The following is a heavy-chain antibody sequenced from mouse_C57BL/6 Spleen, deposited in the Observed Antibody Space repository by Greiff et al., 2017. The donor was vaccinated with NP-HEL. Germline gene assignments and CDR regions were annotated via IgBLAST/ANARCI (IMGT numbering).Heavy chain of an antibody. CDR3: VRPHGTDFAAD. J-gene: IGHJ3*01. D-gene: IGHD1-1*01. CDR2: IRSKSNNYAT. V-gene: IGHV10-1*01. Sequence: GGGLVQPKGSLKLSCAASGFSFNTYAMNWVRQAPGKGLEWVARIRSKSNNYATYYADSVKDRFTISRDDSDSMLYLQMNNLKTEDTAIYYCVRPHGTDFAADWGQGTLVTVSA. CDR1: GFSFNTYA.